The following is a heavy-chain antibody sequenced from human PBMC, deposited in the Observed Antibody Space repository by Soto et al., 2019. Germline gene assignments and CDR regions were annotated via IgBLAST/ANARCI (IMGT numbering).Heavy chain of an antibody. D-gene: IGHD2-2*01. V-gene: IGHV1-69*02. CDR2: IIPMLGIA. Sequence: QVQLVQSGTEVNKPGSSVKVSCKASGATFTRYTIDWVRQAPGQGLEWMGRIIPMLGIANYAQKFQGRVTITADKSTSTAYMELSGLRSEDTAVYYCARGDRSGTSCYDYYYYCMDVWGKGTTVTVSS. CDR1: GATFTRYT. J-gene: IGHJ6*03. CDR3: ARGDRSGTSCYDYYYYCMDV.